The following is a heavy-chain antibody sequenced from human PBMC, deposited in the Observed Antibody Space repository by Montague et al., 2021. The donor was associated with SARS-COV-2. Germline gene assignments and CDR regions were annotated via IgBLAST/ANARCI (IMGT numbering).Heavy chain of an antibody. Sequence: SKTLSLTCTVSGGSISSYYWSWIRQSAGKGLEWIGRIHTSGSTXXXPSXXXRVTMSVDTSKNQFSLKLSSVTVADTAVYYCASGKYYDFWSGYYSHDYVSGMDVWGQGTTVTVSS. D-gene: IGHD3-3*01. CDR1: GGSISSYY. CDR2: IHTSGST. J-gene: IGHJ6*02. V-gene: IGHV4-4*07. CDR3: ASGKYYDFWSGYYSHDYVSGMDV.